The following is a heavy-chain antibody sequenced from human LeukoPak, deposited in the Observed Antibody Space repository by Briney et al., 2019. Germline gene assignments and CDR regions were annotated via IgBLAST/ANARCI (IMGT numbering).Heavy chain of an antibody. Sequence: SETLSLTCSVSGGYISSSRSYWGWIRQPPGKGLEWIGSIYYSGSTYYNPSLKSRVTISVDTSKNQFSLKLSSVTAADTAVYYCARRRGGVAVFDYWGQGTLVTVSS. CDR3: ARRRGGVAVFDY. CDR2: IYYSGST. J-gene: IGHJ4*02. CDR1: GGYISSSRSY. D-gene: IGHD3-16*01. V-gene: IGHV4-39*01.